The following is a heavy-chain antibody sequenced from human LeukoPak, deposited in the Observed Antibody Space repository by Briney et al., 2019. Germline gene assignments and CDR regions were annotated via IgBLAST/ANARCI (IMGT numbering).Heavy chain of an antibody. Sequence: SETLSLTCTVSGGSISSGGYYWSWIRQHPGKGLEWIGYIYYSGSTYYNPSLKSRVTISVDTSKNQFSLKLSSVTAADTAVYYCAREGIGYAADYWGQGTLVTVSS. V-gene: IGHV4-31*03. D-gene: IGHD5-12*01. CDR2: IYYSGST. CDR3: AREGIGYAADY. CDR1: GGSISSGGYY. J-gene: IGHJ4*02.